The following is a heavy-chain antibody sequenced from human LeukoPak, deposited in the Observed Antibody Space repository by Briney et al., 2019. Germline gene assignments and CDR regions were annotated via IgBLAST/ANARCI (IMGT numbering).Heavy chain of an antibody. CDR1: GGFFSSYY. V-gene: IGHV4-59*01. CDR3: ARERAVAGRVFDY. CDR2: IHYNGST. Sequence: SETLSLTCSVSGGFFSSYYWSWIRQPPGKGLEWIGYIHYNGSTNYNPSLKSRVTISVDTSKNHFSLKLSSVTAADTAMYYCARERAVAGRVFDYWGQGILVTVSS. D-gene: IGHD6-19*01. J-gene: IGHJ4*02.